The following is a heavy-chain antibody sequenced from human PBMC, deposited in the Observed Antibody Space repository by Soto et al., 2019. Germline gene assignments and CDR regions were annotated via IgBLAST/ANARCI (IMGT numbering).Heavy chain of an antibody. J-gene: IGHJ4*02. V-gene: IGHV1-18*01. CDR1: GYTFTSYG. CDR3: ARYGPTIFGVVIGDFDY. CDR2: ISAYNGNT. Sequence: ASVKVSCKASGYTFTSYGISWVRQAPGQGLEWMGWISAYNGNTNYAQKLQGRVTMTTDTSTSTAYMELRSLRSDDTAVYYCARYGPTIFGVVIGDFDYWGQGTLVTVSS. D-gene: IGHD3-3*01.